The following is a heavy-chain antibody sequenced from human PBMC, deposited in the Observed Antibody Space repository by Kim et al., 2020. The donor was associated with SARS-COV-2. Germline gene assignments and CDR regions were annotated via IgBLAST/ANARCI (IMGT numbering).Heavy chain of an antibody. CDR3: ARGANYFDY. CDR2: GDT. J-gene: IGHJ4*02. Sequence: GDTYYAQNFQGRVTLTPATSTGTAYLELRNLRSDDTSVYFCARGANYFDYWGQGTLVTVSS. V-gene: IGHV1-18*01.